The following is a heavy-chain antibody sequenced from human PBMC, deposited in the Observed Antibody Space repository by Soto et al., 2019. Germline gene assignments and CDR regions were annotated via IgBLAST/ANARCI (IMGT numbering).Heavy chain of an antibody. J-gene: IGHJ3*02. D-gene: IGHD4-17*01. V-gene: IGHV4-4*02. Sequence: SETLSLTCAVSSGSISSSNWWSWVRQPPGKGLEWIGEIYHSGSTNYNPSLKSRVTISVDKSKNQFSLKLSSVTAADTAVYYCARGSSTVTTWGPDAFDIWGQGTMVTVSS. CDR1: SGSISSSNW. CDR3: ARGSSTVTTWGPDAFDI. CDR2: IYHSGST.